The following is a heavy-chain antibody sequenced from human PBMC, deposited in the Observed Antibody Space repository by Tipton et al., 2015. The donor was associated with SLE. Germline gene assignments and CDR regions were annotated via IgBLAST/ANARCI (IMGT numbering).Heavy chain of an antibody. Sequence: RSLRLSCAASGFTFSSYGMHWVRQAPGKGLEWVAVIWYDGSNKYYADSVKGRFTISRDNSKNTLYLQMNSLRAEDTAMYYCAKDRGSRVYYFDYWGQGTLVTVSS. D-gene: IGHD2-8*01. V-gene: IGHV3-30*18. CDR3: AKDRGSRVYYFDY. CDR2: IWYDGSNK. J-gene: IGHJ4*02. CDR1: GFTFSSYG.